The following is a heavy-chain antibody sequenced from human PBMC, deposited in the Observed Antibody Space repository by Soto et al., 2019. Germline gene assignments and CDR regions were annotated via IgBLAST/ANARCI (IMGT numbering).Heavy chain of an antibody. CDR2: ISSSGDNT. CDR1: GFTFSSSA. CDR3: AKKRDRVGTTNVDY. D-gene: IGHD1-26*01. J-gene: IGHJ4*02. Sequence: EVQLLESGGGLVQPGGSLRLSCAASGFTFSSSAMSWVRQAPGKGLEWVSAISSSGDNTHYADSVKGRFTISRDNSKNPLYLQMNSRRAEDTGLYYCAKKRDRVGTTNVDYWGQGTLVTVSS. V-gene: IGHV3-23*01.